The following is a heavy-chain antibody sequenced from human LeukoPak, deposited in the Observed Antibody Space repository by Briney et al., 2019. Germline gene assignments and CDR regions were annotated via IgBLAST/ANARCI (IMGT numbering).Heavy chain of an antibody. J-gene: IGHJ6*02. Sequence: SETLSLTCTVSGGSISSSSYYWGWIRQPPGKGLEWIGNIYYNGSTNYNPSLKSRVTISVDTSKNQFSLKLSSVTAADTAVYYCASSLAGYLHYGMDVWGQGTTVTVSS. CDR3: ASSLAGYLHYGMDV. V-gene: IGHV4-39*07. CDR2: IYYNGST. CDR1: GGSISSSSYY. D-gene: IGHD3-9*01.